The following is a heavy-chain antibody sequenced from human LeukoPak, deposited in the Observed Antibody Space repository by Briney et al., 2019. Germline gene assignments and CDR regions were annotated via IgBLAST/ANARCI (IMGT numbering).Heavy chain of an antibody. V-gene: IGHV4-4*07. CDR1: GGSISSYY. Sequence: SETLSLTCTVSGGSISSYYWSWIRQPAGKGLEWIGRTYTSGSTNYNPSLKSRVTMSVDTSKNQFSLKLSSVTAADTAVYYCARDVVGKTIFEVVIRKANWFDPWGQGTLVTVSS. CDR2: TYTSGST. D-gene: IGHD3-3*01. J-gene: IGHJ5*02. CDR3: ARDVVGKTIFEVVIRKANWFDP.